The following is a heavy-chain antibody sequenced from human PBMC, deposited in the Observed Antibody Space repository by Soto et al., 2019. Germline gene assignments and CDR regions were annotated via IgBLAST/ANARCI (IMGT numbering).Heavy chain of an antibody. CDR2: INPNGGFT. D-gene: IGHD2-8*01. CDR3: AREDADHYYYYGMDV. Sequence: ASVKVSCKTSGDTFNDYYIHWVRQAPGQGLEWMGWINPNGGFTNYAQKFQGWVTMTRDTSIRTVYMELRSLRSDDTAVYYCAREDADHYYYYGMDVWGQGTTVTVSS. J-gene: IGHJ6*02. V-gene: IGHV1-2*04. CDR1: GDTFNDYY.